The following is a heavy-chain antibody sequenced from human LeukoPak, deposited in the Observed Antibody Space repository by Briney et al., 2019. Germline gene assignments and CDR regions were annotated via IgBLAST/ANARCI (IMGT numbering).Heavy chain of an antibody. Sequence: SETLSLTCTVSGGSISSGGYYWSWIRQPPGKGLEWIGYIYYSGSTNYNPSLKSRVTISVDTSKNQFSLKLSSVTAADTAVYYCARGEGGSGYGDYYFDYWGQGTLVTVSS. V-gene: IGHV4-61*08. CDR3: ARGEGGSGYGDYYFDY. J-gene: IGHJ4*02. D-gene: IGHD4-17*01. CDR2: IYYSGST. CDR1: GGSISSGGYY.